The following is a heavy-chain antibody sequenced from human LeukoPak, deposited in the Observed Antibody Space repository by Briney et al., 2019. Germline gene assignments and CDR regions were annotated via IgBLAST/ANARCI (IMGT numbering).Heavy chain of an antibody. V-gene: IGHV4-59*01. CDR3: AREVEYYYGSGSAGNWFDP. J-gene: IGHJ5*02. D-gene: IGHD3-10*01. CDR2: IYYSGST. CDR1: GGSISSYY. Sequence: SETLSLTCTVSGGSISSYYWSWIRQPPGKGLEWIGCIYYSGSTNYNPSLKSRVTISVDTSKNQFSLKLSSVTAADTAVYYCAREVEYYYGSGSAGNWFDPWGQGTLVTVSS.